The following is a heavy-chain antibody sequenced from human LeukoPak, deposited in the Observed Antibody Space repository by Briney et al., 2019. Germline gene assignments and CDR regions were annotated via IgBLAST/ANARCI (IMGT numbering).Heavy chain of an antibody. V-gene: IGHV3-23*01. CDR2: ISDTGDNT. D-gene: IGHD1-26*01. J-gene: IGHJ6*01. CDR1: GFTFSSYA. CDR3: AKMKGHPLPKYYMDV. Sequence: HPGGSLRLSCAASGFTFSSYAMSWVRLAPGKGLEWVSGISDTGDNTLYADSVKGRFTISRDNSKNTLYLEMNSLRAEDTAIYYCAKMKGHPLPKYYMDVWGQGTTVTVSS.